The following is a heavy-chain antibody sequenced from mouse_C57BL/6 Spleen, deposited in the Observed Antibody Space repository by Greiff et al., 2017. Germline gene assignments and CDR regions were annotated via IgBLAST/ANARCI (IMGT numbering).Heavy chain of an antibody. CDR1: GYAFSSYW. Sequence: QVQLKQSGAELVQPGASVKISCKASGYAFSSYWMNWVKQRPVKGLEWIGQIYPGDGDTNYNGKFKGKDTLTADKSSSTAYMQLSSLTSEDSAVYFCAGGYHRYRGYFDSWGSGTTLTVSS. V-gene: IGHV1-80*01. CDR3: AGGYHRYRGYFDS. J-gene: IGHJ2*01. D-gene: IGHD2-3*01. CDR2: IYPGDGDT.